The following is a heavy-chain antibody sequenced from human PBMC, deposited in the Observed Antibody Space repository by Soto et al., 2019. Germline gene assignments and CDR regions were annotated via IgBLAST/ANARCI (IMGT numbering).Heavy chain of an antibody. V-gene: IGHV4-4*07. CDR3: ARETMEGSSRSSYYYSGMDV. Sequence: SETLSLTCTVSGGSISSYCCNWIRQFAGKGLEWIGRMYTSGSTKYNPSLKSRVTMSVDTSKNQFSLKLRSVTAADTAVYYCARETMEGSSRSSYYYSGMDVWGQGTTVTVSS. CDR1: GGSISSYC. J-gene: IGHJ6*02. CDR2: MYTSGST. D-gene: IGHD6-6*01.